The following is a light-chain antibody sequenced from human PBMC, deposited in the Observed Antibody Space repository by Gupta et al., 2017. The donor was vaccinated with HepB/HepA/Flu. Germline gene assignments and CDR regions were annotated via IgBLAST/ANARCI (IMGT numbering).Light chain of an antibody. Sequence: QSALTQPASVSGSPGQSITSSCTGTSTDVGNYNLVSWYQQRPGEAPKVIIYEVTERPSGHSTSFSGSKSGNTASLRISGLQPDDEADYYCCSYAGGLHVFGTGTKVSVL. CDR2: EVT. J-gene: IGLJ1*01. CDR3: CSYAGGLHV. V-gene: IGLV2-23*02. CDR1: STDVGNYNL.